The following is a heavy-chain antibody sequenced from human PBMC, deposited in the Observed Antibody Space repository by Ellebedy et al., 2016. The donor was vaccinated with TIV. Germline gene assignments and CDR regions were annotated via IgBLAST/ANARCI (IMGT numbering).Heavy chain of an antibody. J-gene: IGHJ6*03. Sequence: GESLKISWAASGFTFSSYAMSWVRQAPGKGLEWVSSISGSSDSTYYVDSVKGRFTISRDNSKNTLFLQMNSLRTEDTAVYYCAKGPTTRYYYMGVWGKGTTVTVSS. CDR1: GFTFSSYA. V-gene: IGHV3-23*01. D-gene: IGHD1-26*01. CDR2: ISGSSDST. CDR3: AKGPTTRYYYMGV.